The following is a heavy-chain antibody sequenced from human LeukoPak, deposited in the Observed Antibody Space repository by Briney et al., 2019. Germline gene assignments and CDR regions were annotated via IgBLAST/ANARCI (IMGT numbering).Heavy chain of an antibody. CDR1: GFTFSSYS. J-gene: IGHJ6*02. CDR3: ARDLLLWFGELISVGMDV. V-gene: IGHV3-21*01. D-gene: IGHD3-10*01. Sequence: PGGSLRLSCAASGFTFSSYSMNWVSQAPGKGMEWVSSISSSSSYIYYADSVKGRFTISRDNAKNSLYLQMNSLRAEDTAVYYCARDLLLWFGELISVGMDVWGQGTTVTVSS. CDR2: ISSSSSYI.